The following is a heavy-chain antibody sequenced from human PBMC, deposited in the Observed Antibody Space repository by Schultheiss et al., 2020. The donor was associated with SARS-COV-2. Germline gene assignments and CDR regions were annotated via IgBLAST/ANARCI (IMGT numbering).Heavy chain of an antibody. J-gene: IGHJ2*01. CDR2: ITGSGTGT. CDR3: AKGRGQALRNWYFDL. CDR1: GFTFSSYA. D-gene: IGHD3-10*01. Sequence: GGSLRLSCAASGFTFSSYAMSWVRQAPGKGLEWVSIITGSGTGTLYADSVRGRFTISRDNSKNTLYVQMNSLRADDTAIYYCAKGRGQALRNWYFDLWGRGTLVTVSS. V-gene: IGHV3-23*01.